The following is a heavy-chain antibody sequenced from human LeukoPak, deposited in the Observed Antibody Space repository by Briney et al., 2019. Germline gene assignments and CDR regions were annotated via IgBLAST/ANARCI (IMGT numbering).Heavy chain of an antibody. CDR2: IFHSGSG. Sequence: YWWSWVLQPPNKGLEWIGEIFHSGSGNYNLSLRSRVTMSVDKSKNQFSLNLTSVTAADTATYFCAMSTLPNFAPDNWGHGTLVIVSS. CDR3: AMSTLPNFAPDN. D-gene: IGHD5/OR15-5a*01. J-gene: IGHJ4*01. V-gene: IGHV4-4*01. CDR1: YW.